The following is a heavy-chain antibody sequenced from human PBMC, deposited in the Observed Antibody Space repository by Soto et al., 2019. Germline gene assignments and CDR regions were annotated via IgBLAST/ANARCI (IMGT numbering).Heavy chain of an antibody. CDR2: IIPTFASP. Sequence: QVQLVQSGAEVKKPGSSVKVSCKASGGTFSNFAISWVRQAPGQGLEWMGAIIPTFASPYYAQRFQGRISXTXHASTTTAFMEVSSLRSDDTAVYFCARDRVMRGNSYYYGMDVWGQGTTVTVSS. CDR1: GGTFSNFA. CDR3: ARDRVMRGNSYYYGMDV. J-gene: IGHJ6*02. D-gene: IGHD2-8*01. V-gene: IGHV1-69*05.